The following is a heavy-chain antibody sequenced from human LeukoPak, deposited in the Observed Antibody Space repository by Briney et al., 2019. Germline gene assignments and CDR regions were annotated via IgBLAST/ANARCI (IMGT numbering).Heavy chain of an antibody. J-gene: IGHJ4*02. CDR3: ARERGYSCGYSDY. V-gene: IGHV3-21*01. CDR2: ISPGSDYK. D-gene: IGHD5-18*01. CDR1: RFTFSSYS. Sequence: GGSLRLSCAASRFTFSSYSMNWVRQAPGKGLEWVSSISPGSDYKYYADSVKGRFTISRDNAKNSLYLQMNNLGVEDTAVYYCARERGYSCGYSDYWGQGTLVTVSS.